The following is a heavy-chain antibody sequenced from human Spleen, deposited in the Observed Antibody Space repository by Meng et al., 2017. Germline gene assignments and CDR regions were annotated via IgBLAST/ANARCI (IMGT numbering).Heavy chain of an antibody. CDR3: ARGNRANYFDY. Sequence: VPLVGSGGGLVKPGGSLRLSCAASGFYFNNAWMSWIRQPPGKGLEWIGDIHHSGNTNYKSSLKTRVGLSIDTSKNQFSLKLTSVTAADTAVYFCARGNRANYFDYWGQGTLVTVSS. J-gene: IGHJ4*02. CDR2: IHHSGNT. D-gene: IGHD3-10*01. V-gene: IGHV4-4*01. CDR1: GFYFNNAW.